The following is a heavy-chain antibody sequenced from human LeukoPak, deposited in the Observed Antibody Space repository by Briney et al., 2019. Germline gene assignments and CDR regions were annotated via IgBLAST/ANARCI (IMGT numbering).Heavy chain of an antibody. CDR3: ATGPMIVVVTDSYFDY. V-gene: IGHV1-46*01. CDR1: GYTFTSYY. J-gene: IGHJ4*02. Sequence: ASVKVSCKASGYTFTSYYMHWVRQAPGQGLEWMGIINPSGGSTSYAQKFQGRVTMTRDTSTSTVYMELSSLRSEDTAVYYCATGPMIVVVTDSYFDYWGQGTLVTVSS. D-gene: IGHD3-22*01. CDR2: INPSGGST.